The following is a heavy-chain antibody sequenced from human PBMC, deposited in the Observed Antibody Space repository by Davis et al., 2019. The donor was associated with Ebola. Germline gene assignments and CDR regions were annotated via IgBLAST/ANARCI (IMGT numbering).Heavy chain of an antibody. D-gene: IGHD2-15*01. CDR1: GFTFSSYA. J-gene: IGHJ6*02. CDR3: AKGLVAATLVYYYYYCMDV. V-gene: IGHV3-23*01. CDR2: ISGSGGST. Sequence: GGSLRLSCAASGFTFSSYAMSWVRQAPGKGLEWVSAISGSGGSTYYADSVKGRFTISRDNSKNTLYLQMNSLRAEDTAVYYCAKGLVAATLVYYYYYCMDVWGQGTTVTVSS.